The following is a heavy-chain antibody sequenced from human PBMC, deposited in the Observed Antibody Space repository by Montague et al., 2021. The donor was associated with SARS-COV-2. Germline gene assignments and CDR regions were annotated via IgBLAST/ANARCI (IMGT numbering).Heavy chain of an antibody. D-gene: IGHD6-19*01. J-gene: IGHJ4*02. CDR2: ISHSGSA. CDR1: GGSFSDYK. CDR3: TRGAPGC. V-gene: IGHV4-34*01. Sequence: SETLSLTCAVYGGSFSDYKWTWIRQSPGKGLEWLGQISHSGSANYNPSLKSRVTISVDTAKKQFSLKLTSVSVADTAVYYCTRGAPGCWDQGTLVTVSS.